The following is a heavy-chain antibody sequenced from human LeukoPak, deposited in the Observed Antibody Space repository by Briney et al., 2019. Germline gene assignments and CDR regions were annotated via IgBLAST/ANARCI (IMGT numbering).Heavy chain of an antibody. CDR3: AREDSSSWYFRYFDY. J-gene: IGHJ4*02. Sequence: PSQTLSLTCTVSGGSISSGDYYWSWIRQPPGTGLEWIGYIYYSGSTYYNPSLKSRVTISVDTSKNQFSLKLSSGTAADTAVYYCAREDSSSWYFRYFDYWGQGTLVTVSS. CDR1: GGSISSGDYY. D-gene: IGHD6-13*01. CDR2: IYYSGST. V-gene: IGHV4-30-4*08.